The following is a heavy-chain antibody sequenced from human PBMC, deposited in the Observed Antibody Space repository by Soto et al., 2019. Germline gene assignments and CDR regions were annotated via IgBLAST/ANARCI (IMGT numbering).Heavy chain of an antibody. CDR3: ALGVRYGSFVY. CDR1: GYSFTSYW. J-gene: IGHJ4*02. V-gene: IGHV5-10-1*01. D-gene: IGHD5-18*01. CDR2: IDPSDSYT. Sequence: GESLNVSLKGSGYSFTSYWIGWVRQMPGKGLEWMGRIDPSDSYTNYSPSFQGHVTISADKSISTAYLQWSSLKASDTAMYYCALGVRYGSFVYWGQGTLVTVAS.